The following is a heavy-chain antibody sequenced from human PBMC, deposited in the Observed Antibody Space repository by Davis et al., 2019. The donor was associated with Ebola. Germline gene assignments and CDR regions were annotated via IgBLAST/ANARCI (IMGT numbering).Heavy chain of an antibody. CDR1: EFTFSSYT. J-gene: IGHJ4*02. V-gene: IGHV3-23*01. CDR2: ISSSGGST. Sequence: GESLKISCAASEFTFSSYTMGWVRQAPGKGLEWVSGISSSGGSTYYADSVKGRFTISRDNSKNTLYLQMNSLRAEDTAVYYCARGPSTGNSFSYWGQGTLVTVSS. D-gene: IGHD6-13*01. CDR3: ARGPSTGNSFSY.